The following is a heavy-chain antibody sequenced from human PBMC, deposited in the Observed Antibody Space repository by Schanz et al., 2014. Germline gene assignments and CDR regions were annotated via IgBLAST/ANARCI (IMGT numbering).Heavy chain of an antibody. CDR2: ISWNSGSV. CDR1: GFTFDNYA. Sequence: EVQLVESGGGLVQPGRSLRLSCAASGFTFDNYAMHWVRQAPGKGLEWVSSISWNSGSVAYADSVKGRFTISRDNSKNTLYLQMNSLRAEDTAVYYCARHGNSWYLDYWGQGVLVTVSS. CDR3: ARHGNSWYLDY. D-gene: IGHD6-13*01. V-gene: IGHV3-9*01. J-gene: IGHJ4*02.